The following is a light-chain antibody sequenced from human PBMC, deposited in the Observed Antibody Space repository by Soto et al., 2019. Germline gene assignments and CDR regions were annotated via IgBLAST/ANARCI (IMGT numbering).Light chain of an antibody. V-gene: IGLV2-14*03. J-gene: IGLJ2*01. CDR3: SSYTSSSTVV. Sequence: QSVLTQPASVSGSPGQSITISCTGTSSDVGGYNYVSWYQQHPGKAPKLMIHDVSNRPSGVSNRFSGSKSVNTASLTISGLQAEDEADYYCSSYTSSSTVVFGGGTKLTVL. CDR2: DVS. CDR1: SSDVGGYNY.